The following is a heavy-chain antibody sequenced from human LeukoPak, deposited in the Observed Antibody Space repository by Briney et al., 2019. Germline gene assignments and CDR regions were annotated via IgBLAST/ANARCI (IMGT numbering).Heavy chain of an antibody. CDR3: ARPPGSGSPYDAFDI. CDR1: GGSISSYY. D-gene: IGHD3-10*01. CDR2: IYYSGST. V-gene: IGHV4-59*08. Sequence: SETLSLTCTVSGGSISSYYWSWIRQPPGKGLEWIGYIYYSGSTNYNPSLKSRVTISVDTSKNQFSLKLSSVTAADTAVYYCARPPGSGSPYDAFDIWGQGTMVTVSS. J-gene: IGHJ3*02.